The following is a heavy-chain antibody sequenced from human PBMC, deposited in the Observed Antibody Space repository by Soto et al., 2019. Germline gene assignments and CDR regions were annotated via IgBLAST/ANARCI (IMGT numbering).Heavy chain of an antibody. CDR2: TYYSGST. CDR3: ARVRGTAGKRYFDY. D-gene: IGHD6-13*01. J-gene: IGHJ4*02. V-gene: IGHV4-59*01. Sequence: PSETLSLTCTVSGGSMIAYYWNWMRQPPGKGLQWIGYTYYSGSTTYNPSLKSRVTISVDSSKNQFSLKLDSVTPADMAVYYCARVRGTAGKRYFDYWGPGTLVTVSS. CDR1: GGSMIAYY.